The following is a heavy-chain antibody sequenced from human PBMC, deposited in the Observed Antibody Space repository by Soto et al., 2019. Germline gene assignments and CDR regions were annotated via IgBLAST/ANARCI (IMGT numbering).Heavy chain of an antibody. CDR2: ITGSGDNT. CDR3: VKSPGSGHEAPWDY. V-gene: IGHV3-23*01. D-gene: IGHD5-12*01. J-gene: IGHJ4*02. Sequence: EVQLLESGGGSVQPGGSLRLSCAATGFTFSSDGMNWVRQTPGKGLEWVSGITGSGDNTYYADSVKGRFTISRDNSKNSLFLQLNSLGVEDTALYYCVKSPGSGHEAPWDYWGQGTQVTVSS. CDR1: GFTFSSDG.